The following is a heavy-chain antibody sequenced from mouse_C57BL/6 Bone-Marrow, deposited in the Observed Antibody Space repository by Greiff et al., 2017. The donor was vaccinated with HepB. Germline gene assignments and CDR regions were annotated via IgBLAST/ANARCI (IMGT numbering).Heavy chain of an antibody. CDR1: GYTFTSYW. CDR3: ARRARYFWYFDV. Sequence: QVQLKQPGAELVMPGASVKLSCKASGYTFTSYWMHWVKQRPGQGLEWIGEIDPSDSYTNYNQKFKGKSTLTVDKSSSTAYMQLSSLTSEDSAVYYCARRARYFWYFDVWGTGTTGTVAS. CDR2: IDPSDSYT. J-gene: IGHJ1*03. D-gene: IGHD2-12*01. V-gene: IGHV1-69*01.